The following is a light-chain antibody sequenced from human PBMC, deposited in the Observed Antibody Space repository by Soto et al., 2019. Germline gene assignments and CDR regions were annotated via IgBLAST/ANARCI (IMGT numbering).Light chain of an antibody. CDR1: QGISSY. CDR3: QQLNSYPT. J-gene: IGKJ5*01. Sequence: IQLTPSPSSLSASVGDRVTITCRASQGISSYLAWYQQTPGKAPKLLIYAASTLQSGVPSRFSGSGSGTEFTLTISSLQPEDFATYYCQQLNSYPTFGQGTRLEIK. V-gene: IGKV1-9*01. CDR2: AAS.